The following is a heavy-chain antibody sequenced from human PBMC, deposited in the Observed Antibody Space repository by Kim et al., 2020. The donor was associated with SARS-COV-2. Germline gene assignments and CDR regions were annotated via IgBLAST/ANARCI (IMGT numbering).Heavy chain of an antibody. V-gene: IGHV4-31*03. CDR2: ISYSGNS. J-gene: IGHJ4*02. CDR3: ARGQPLDY. Sequence: SETLSLTCSVSGGSIRSGGKFWTWIRQHPAKGLEWIGYISYSGNSHYSPSLRSRVSISLQTSENQFSLQLTSVPAAETAVYYGARGQPLDYWGQGMLVT. CDR1: GGSIRSGGKF. D-gene: IGHD2-2*01.